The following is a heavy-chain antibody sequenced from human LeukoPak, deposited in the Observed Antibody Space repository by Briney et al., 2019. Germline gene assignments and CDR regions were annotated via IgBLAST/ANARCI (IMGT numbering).Heavy chain of an antibody. CDR2: ISSSSSYI. Sequence: GGSLRLSCAASGFTFSSYSMNWVRQAPGKGLEWVSSISSSSSYIYYADSVKGRFTISRDNAKNSLYLQMNSLRAEDTAVYYCARDQYRYSSSWYGAYWGQGTLVTVSS. D-gene: IGHD6-13*01. CDR1: GFTFSSYS. V-gene: IGHV3-21*01. CDR3: ARDQYRYSSSWYGAY. J-gene: IGHJ4*02.